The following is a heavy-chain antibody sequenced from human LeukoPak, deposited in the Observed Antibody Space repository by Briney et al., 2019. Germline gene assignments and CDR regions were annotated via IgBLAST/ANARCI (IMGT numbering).Heavy chain of an antibody. CDR3: ARAVGPFDY. D-gene: IGHD1-26*01. CDR1: GFPFSSYG. Sequence: GRSLRLSCVASGFPFSSYGMHWVRQAPGRGLEWVAVIWYDGSNKYYADFMKGRFTISRDNSKNTMYLQMNSLRAEDTGVYYCARAVGPFDYWGQGTLVTVSS. V-gene: IGHV3-33*01. J-gene: IGHJ4*02. CDR2: IWYDGSNK.